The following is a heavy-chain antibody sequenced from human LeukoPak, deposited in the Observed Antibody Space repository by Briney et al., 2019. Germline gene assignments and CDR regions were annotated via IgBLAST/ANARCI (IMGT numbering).Heavy chain of an antibody. Sequence: VASVTVSCKASGYTFTSYGISWVRQAPGQGLEWMGWISAYNGNTNYAQKLQGRVTMTTDTSTSTAYMELRRLRSDEPGVYYCARAAAAFPRQAVWGSYRYPDYWGQGTLVTVSS. V-gene: IGHV1-18*01. CDR1: GYTFTSYG. CDR2: ISAYNGNT. D-gene: IGHD3-16*02. J-gene: IGHJ4*02. CDR3: ARAAAAFPRQAVWGSYRYPDY.